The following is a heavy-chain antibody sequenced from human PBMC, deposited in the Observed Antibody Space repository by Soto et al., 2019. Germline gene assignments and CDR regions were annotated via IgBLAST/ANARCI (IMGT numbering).Heavy chain of an antibody. J-gene: IGHJ6*02. Sequence: GGSLRLSCAASGFTFSSYSINWVRQAPGKGLEWVSSISSSSSYIYYADSVKGRFTISRDNAKNSLYLQMNSLRAEDTAVYYCARDSYCSGGSCYFYYYGMDVWGQGTTVTVSS. D-gene: IGHD2-15*01. CDR3: ARDSYCSGGSCYFYYYGMDV. CDR1: GFTFSSYS. V-gene: IGHV3-21*01. CDR2: ISSSSSYI.